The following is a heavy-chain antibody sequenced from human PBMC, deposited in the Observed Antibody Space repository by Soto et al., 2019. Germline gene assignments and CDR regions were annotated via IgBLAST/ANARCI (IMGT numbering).Heavy chain of an antibody. CDR2: VIGTGIDT. CDR3: AKATRGQCIGAHCYAFDF. D-gene: IGHD2-15*01. Sequence: EVQLLESGGGLVQPGGSLRLSCAASGFTFTNYAMNWVRHSPGQGLEWVASVIGTGIDTYHAASVKGRFTISRDNSRNTMDLEMNRLRAEDTAMYHCAKATRGQCIGAHCYAFDFWGQGILVTVS. V-gene: IGHV3-23*01. J-gene: IGHJ4*02. CDR1: GFTFTNYA.